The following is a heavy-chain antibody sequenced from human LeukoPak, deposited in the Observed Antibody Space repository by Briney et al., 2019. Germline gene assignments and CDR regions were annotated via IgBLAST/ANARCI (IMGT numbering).Heavy chain of an antibody. CDR2: ISYDGSNK. Sequence: PGGSLRLSCAASGFTFSSYAMHWVRQAPGKGLEWVAVISYDGSNKYYADSVKGRFTISRDNSKNTLYLQMNSLRAEDTAVYYCARAEGLGLGYGHFDYWGQGTLVTVSS. J-gene: IGHJ4*02. CDR3: ARAEGLGLGYGHFDY. CDR1: GFTFSSYA. D-gene: IGHD1-1*01. V-gene: IGHV3-30-3*01.